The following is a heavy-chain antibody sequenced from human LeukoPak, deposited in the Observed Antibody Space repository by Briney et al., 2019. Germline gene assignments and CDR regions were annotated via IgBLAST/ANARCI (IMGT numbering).Heavy chain of an antibody. CDR1: GYMLSNYL. J-gene: IGHJ4*02. V-gene: IGHV5-51*01. CDR2: IFPGDADT. D-gene: IGHD2-21*01. CDR3: TRQGVYSSDSSAFYY. Sequence: GEYPKIHCKTSGYMLSNYLVGWVRRMPGKGLEVMGAIFPGDADTRYSQSSHGQVTISAHKSTTTSDIQWTSLRASDTATSFCTRQGVYSSDSSAFYYWGQGTLVTVSS.